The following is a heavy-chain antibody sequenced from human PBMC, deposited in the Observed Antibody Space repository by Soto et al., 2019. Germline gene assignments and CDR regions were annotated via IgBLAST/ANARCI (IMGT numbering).Heavy chain of an antibody. CDR2: IKQDGSER. V-gene: IGHV3-7*01. CDR1: GFTISRNW. D-gene: IGHD5-12*01. CDR3: ARWDNGYDF. J-gene: IGHJ4*02. Sequence: EVQLVASGGGLVQPGESLRLSCAASGFTISRNWMSWVRQAPGKGLEWVANIKQDGSERYYTGSVNGRFTISRDNAKNSLYLQMSSLTVEDTAVYYCARWDNGYDFGGQGTLVTVSS.